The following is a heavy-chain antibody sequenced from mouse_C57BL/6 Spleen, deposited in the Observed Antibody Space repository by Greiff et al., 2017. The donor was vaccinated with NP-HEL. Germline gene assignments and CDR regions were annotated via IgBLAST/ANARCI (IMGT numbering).Heavy chain of an antibody. V-gene: IGHV1-53*01. J-gene: IGHJ4*01. D-gene: IGHD2-4*01. CDR3: ARTIYYDYEDYAMDY. CDR1: GYTFTSYW. Sequence: SGTELVKPGASVKLSCKASGYTFTSYWMHWVKQRPGQGLEWIGNINPSNGGTNYNEKFKSKATLTVDKSSSTAYMQLSSLTSEDSAVYYCARTIYYDYEDYAMDYWGQGTSVTVSS. CDR2: INPSNGGT.